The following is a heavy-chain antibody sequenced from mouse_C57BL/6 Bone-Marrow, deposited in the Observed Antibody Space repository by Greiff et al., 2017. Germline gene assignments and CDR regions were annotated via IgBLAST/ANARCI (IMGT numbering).Heavy chain of an antibody. CDR1: GYTFTGYW. J-gene: IGHJ4*01. CDR3: ARGGYAMDY. V-gene: IGHV1-9*01. Sequence: QVQLQQSGAELMKPGASVKLSCTATGYTFTGYWIEWVKQRPGNGLEWIGEILPGGGSTNYNEKFKGKATFTADTSSNTAYMQLSSLTTEDAAIYYCARGGYAMDYWGQGTSVTVSS. CDR2: ILPGGGST.